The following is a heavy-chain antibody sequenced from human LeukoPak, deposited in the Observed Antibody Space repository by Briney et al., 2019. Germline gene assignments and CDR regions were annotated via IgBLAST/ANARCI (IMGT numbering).Heavy chain of an antibody. J-gene: IGHJ2*01. Sequence: SETLSLTCAVYGGSFSGYYWSWIRQPPGKGLEYIGEINHSGSTNSNPSLKSRVTISVDTSKNQFSLRLRSVTAADTAVYYSATYNVDTAYWYFDLWGRGTLVTVSS. CDR2: INHSGST. D-gene: IGHD5-18*01. CDR1: GGSFSGYY. V-gene: IGHV4-34*01. CDR3: ATYNVDTAYWYFDL.